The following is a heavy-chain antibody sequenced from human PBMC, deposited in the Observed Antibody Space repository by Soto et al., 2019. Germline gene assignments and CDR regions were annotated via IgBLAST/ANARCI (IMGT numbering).Heavy chain of an antibody. J-gene: IGHJ3*02. CDR1: GYPLTDLS. CDR3: ATTGPRYYDESSGRDAFDI. D-gene: IGHD3-22*01. V-gene: IGHV1-24*01. CDR2: FDPEDGEA. Sequence: ASGQVCCTAAGYPLTDLSLHWVRQAPGKGLEWMGGFDPEDGEAIYAQKFQGRVTMTEDTSTDTAYMELSSLRSEDTAVYYCATTGPRYYDESSGRDAFDIWGQGTMVTVSS.